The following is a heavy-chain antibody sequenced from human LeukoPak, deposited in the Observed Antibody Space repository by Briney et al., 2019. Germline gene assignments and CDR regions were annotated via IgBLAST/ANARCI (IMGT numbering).Heavy chain of an antibody. CDR1: GFTFSSYS. V-gene: IGHV3-48*04. J-gene: IGHJ6*02. CDR3: AKDAIGAADYYYYYGLDV. D-gene: IGHD6-13*01. Sequence: GGSLRLSCAASGFTFSSYSMNWVRQAPGKGLEWVSYISSSSSTIYYADSVKGRFTISRDNAKNSLYLQMNSLRAEDTAVYYCAKDAIGAADYYYYYGLDVWGQGTTVTVSS. CDR2: ISSSSSTI.